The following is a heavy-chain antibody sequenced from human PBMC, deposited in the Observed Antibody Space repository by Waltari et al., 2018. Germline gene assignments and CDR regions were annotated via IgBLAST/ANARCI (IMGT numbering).Heavy chain of an antibody. CDR1: GGSLSGYH. D-gene: IGHD3-3*01. J-gene: IGHJ6*03. V-gene: IGHV4-34*02. CDR2: INDSGRT. Sequence: QVQLQQWGAGLLKPSETLSLTCDVSGGSLSGYHWTWIRQPPGTGLEWIGEINDSGRTTYNPSLESRVTVSIDTANKQFSLRVRSVTAADTAVYYCARVFGYYYYYMDVWGKGTTVTISS. CDR3: ARVFGYYYYYMDV.